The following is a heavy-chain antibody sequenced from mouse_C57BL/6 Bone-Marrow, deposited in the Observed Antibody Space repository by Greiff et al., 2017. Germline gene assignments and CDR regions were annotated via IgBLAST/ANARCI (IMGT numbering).Heavy chain of an antibody. CDR1: GYTFTSYW. CDR3: ARSYYSPWFAY. D-gene: IGHD2-12*01. J-gene: IGHJ3*01. CDR2: IHPNSGST. Sequence: VQLQQSGAELVKPGASVKLSCKASGYTFTSYWMHWVKQRPGQGLEWIGMIHPNSGSTNYNEKFKSKATLTVDKSSSTAYMQLSSLTSEDSAVYYCARSYYSPWFAYWGQGNLVTVSA. V-gene: IGHV1-64*01.